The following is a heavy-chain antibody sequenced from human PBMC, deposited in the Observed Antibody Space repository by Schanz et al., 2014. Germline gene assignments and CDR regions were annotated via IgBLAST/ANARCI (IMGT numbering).Heavy chain of an antibody. CDR3: ARSRGFDSIFDF. CDR2: ISSSGTSI. V-gene: IGHV3-48*01. J-gene: IGHJ4*02. D-gene: IGHD5-12*01. CDR1: GITFSGYS. Sequence: EVQLLESGGGLVRPGGSLRLSCAASGITFSGYSMNWVRQAPGKGLEWVSFISSSGTSIYYADSVKGRFTISRDNAKNSLYLQMNSLRAEDTAVYYCARSRGFDSIFDFWGRGTLVTVSS.